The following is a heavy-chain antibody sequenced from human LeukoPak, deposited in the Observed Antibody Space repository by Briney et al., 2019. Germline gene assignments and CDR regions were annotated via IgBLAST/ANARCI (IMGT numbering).Heavy chain of an antibody. CDR3: ARGSESDPVYFDY. V-gene: IGHV4-31*03. Sequence: SQTLSLTCTVSGGSISSGGYYWRWIRQHPGEGLEWIGYIYNSGSADFNPSLKSRGTISVDTSKNQFPLKLSSMTAADTAVYYCARGSESDPVYFDYWGQGTLVTVSS. CDR2: IYNSGSA. CDR1: GGSISSGGYY. D-gene: IGHD3-3*01. J-gene: IGHJ4*02.